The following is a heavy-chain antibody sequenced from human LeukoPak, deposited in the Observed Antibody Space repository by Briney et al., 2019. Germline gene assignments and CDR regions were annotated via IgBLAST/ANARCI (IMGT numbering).Heavy chain of an antibody. Sequence: PSETLSLTCTVSGGSISSSSYYWGWIHQPPGKGLEWIGSIYYSGSTYYNPSLKSRVTISVDTSKNQFSLKLSSVTAADTAVYYCARRDGYNPFDYWGQGTLVTVSS. CDR3: ARRDGYNPFDY. D-gene: IGHD5-24*01. J-gene: IGHJ4*02. CDR2: IYYSGST. V-gene: IGHV4-39*01. CDR1: GGSISSSSYY.